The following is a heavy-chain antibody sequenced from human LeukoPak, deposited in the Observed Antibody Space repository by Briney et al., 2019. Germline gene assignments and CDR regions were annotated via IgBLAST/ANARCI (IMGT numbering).Heavy chain of an antibody. D-gene: IGHD3-10*01. CDR3: ARGSSYYGSGSALRPSGYYYYMDV. Sequence: SETLSLTCTVSGYSISSGYYWGWIRQPPGKGLEWIGSIYHSGSTYYNPSLKSRVTISVDTSKNQFSLKLSSVTAADTAVYYCARGSSYYGSGSALRPSGYYYYMDVWGKGTTVTVSS. V-gene: IGHV4-38-2*02. CDR2: IYHSGST. CDR1: GYSISSGYY. J-gene: IGHJ6*03.